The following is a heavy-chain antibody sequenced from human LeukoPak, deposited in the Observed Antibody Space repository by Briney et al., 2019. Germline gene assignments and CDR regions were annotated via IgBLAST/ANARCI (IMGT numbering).Heavy chain of an antibody. D-gene: IGHD5-12*01. CDR1: GFTFSSYA. J-gene: IGHJ4*02. CDR3: VSAYSGYDNFDY. CDR2: ISGSGGST. V-gene: IGHV3-23*01. Sequence: PGGSLRLSCAASGFTFSSYAMSWVRQAPGKGLEWASAISGSGGSTYYADSVKGRFTISRDNSKNTLYLQMNSLRAEDTAVYYCVSAYSGYDNFDYWGQGTLVTVSS.